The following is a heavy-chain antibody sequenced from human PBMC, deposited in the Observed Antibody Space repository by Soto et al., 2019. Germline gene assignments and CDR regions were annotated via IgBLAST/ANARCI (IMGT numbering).Heavy chain of an antibody. CDR1: GFTFNSYS. CDR3: ARGRRDGHSRPDY. V-gene: IGHV3-21*02. Sequence: EVQLVESGGGLVKPGESLTLSCAGSGFTFNSYSMHWVRQAPGKGLEWVSSVSSSSGHIYYVDSVRGRFTISRDNAKTSVYLHINSLRAEDTAVYHRARGRRDGHSRPDYWGRGTLVIVSS. D-gene: IGHD4-4*01. J-gene: IGHJ4*02. CDR2: VSSSSGHI.